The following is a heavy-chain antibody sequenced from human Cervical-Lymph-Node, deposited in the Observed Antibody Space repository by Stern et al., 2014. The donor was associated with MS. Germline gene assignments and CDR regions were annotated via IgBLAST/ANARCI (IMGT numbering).Heavy chain of an antibody. J-gene: IGHJ6*02. D-gene: IGHD2-21*01. Sequence: QVQLVQSGAEVKKPGSSVKVSCKASGGTFSSYAISWVRQAPGQGLEWMGWIIPIFGTATYAQKFLGRVTITADYSNSTADMELRSLRSEDTAVYDCAKLWGGYYYGMDVWGQGTTVTVSS. CDR1: GGTFSSYA. CDR2: IIPIFGTA. V-gene: IGHV1-69*01. CDR3: AKLWGGYYYGMDV.